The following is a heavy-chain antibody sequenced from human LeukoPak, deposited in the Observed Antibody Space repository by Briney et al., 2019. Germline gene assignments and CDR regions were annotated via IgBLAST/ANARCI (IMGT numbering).Heavy chain of an antibody. J-gene: IGHJ4*02. Sequence: GGSLRLSCAASGFTSSSHAMSWVRQAPGKGLEWVSAIGDDVVSTYYAESVKGRFTISRDNSKNTLYLQMNSLRAEDTATYYCARDSPLLTVWGQGTLVTVSS. D-gene: IGHD3-9*01. V-gene: IGHV3-23*01. CDR1: GFTSSSHA. CDR2: IGDDVVST. CDR3: ARDSPLLTV.